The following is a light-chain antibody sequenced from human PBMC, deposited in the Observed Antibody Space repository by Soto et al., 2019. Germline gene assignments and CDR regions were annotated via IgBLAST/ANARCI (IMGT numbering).Light chain of an antibody. V-gene: IGLV2-11*01. CDR2: DVN. CDR3: CSFAGSFTSYV. Sequence: QSALTQPRSVSGSPGQSVTISCTGTTNYVSWFQQHPGKAPKLIIYDVNKRPSGVPGRFSGSKSGNTASLTISGLQAEDAADYYCCSFAGSFTSYVLGTGTKLTVL. J-gene: IGLJ1*01. CDR1: TNY.